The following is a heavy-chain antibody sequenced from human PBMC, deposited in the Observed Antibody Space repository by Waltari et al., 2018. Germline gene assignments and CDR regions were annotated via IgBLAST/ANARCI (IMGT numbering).Heavy chain of an antibody. D-gene: IGHD3-16*01. V-gene: IGHV4-59*01. CDR2: IYYSGST. CDR1: GGSISSYY. Sequence: QVQLQESGPGLVKPSETLSLTCNVSGGSISSYYWSWIRQPPGKGLEWIGYIYYSGSTNSHPSLKRRFTISGDTSKNRFSLMRSSVTAADTAVYDCAVGEGVDLDYWGQGTLVTVSS. J-gene: IGHJ4*02. CDR3: AVGEGVDLDY.